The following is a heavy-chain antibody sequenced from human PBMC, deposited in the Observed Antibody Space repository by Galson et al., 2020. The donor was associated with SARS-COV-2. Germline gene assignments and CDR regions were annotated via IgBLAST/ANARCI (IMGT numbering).Heavy chain of an antibody. D-gene: IGHD6-13*01. CDR3: ARDPAKIAARYHDNNWFDP. J-gene: IGHJ5*02. V-gene: IGHV3-74*01. CDR2: INSDGSST. Sequence: GGSLRLSCAASGFTFSSYWMHWVRQAPGKGLVWVSRINSDGSSTSYADSVKGRFTISRDNAKNTLYLQMNSLRAEDTAVYYCARDPAKIAARYHDNNWFDPWGQGTLVTVSS. CDR1: GFTFSSYW.